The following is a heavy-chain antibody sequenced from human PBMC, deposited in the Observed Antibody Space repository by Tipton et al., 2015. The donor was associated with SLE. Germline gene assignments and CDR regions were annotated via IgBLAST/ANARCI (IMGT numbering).Heavy chain of an antibody. Sequence: GLVKPSETLSLTCALYRGSFSGYSWSWIRQSPGRGLEWIGEFNHTGSTNYNPSLKSRVTISVDTSKNQLSLKLTSVTAADAAIYYCARGVAGYYFYYYMDVWGKGTTVTISS. CDR3: ARGVAGYYFYYYMDV. CDR1: RGSFSGYS. V-gene: IGHV4-34*01. J-gene: IGHJ6*03. CDR2: FNHTGST. D-gene: IGHD2-15*01.